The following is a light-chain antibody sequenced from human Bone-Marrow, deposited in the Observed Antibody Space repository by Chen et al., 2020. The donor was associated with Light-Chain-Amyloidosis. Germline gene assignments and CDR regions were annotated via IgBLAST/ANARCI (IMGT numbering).Light chain of an antibody. V-gene: IGLV3-25*03. CDR3: QSADSSGTYEVI. J-gene: IGLJ2*01. CDR1: DLPTKY. Sequence: SYELTQPPSVSVSPGQTARLTCSGDDLPTKYAYWYQQKPGQAPVLVIHRDTERPSGISERFSGSSSGTTATLTISGVQAEDEADYHCQSADSSGTYEVIFGGGTKRPV. CDR2: RDT.